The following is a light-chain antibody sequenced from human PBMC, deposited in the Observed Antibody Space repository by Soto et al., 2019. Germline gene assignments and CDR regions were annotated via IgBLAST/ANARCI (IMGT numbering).Light chain of an antibody. Sequence: EIVMTQSPATLSVSPGEGATLSCRASQSISSNLAWYQQKPGQAPRLLIYGASTRATGIPARFSGSGSGTEFTLTISSLQSEDFEIYYCQQYNDWPLTFGQGTKVEIK. V-gene: IGKV3-15*01. J-gene: IGKJ1*01. CDR1: QSISSN. CDR2: GAS. CDR3: QQYNDWPLT.